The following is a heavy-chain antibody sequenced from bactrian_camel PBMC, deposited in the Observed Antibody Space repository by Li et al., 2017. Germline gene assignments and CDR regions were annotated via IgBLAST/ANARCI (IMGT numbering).Heavy chain of an antibody. J-gene: IGHJ6*01. D-gene: IGHD6*01. CDR1: GYAGSRKY. Sequence: QLVESGGGSVQAGGSLRLACAASGYAGSRKYMAWFRQAPGKEREGVAAISPLNTYYADSMKDRFTISQDNAKNTINLELNSLKTEDTAMYYCTRHRGLAVPAGSFDYWAQGTQVTVS. CDR3: TRHRGLAVPAGSFDY. CDR2: ISPLNT. V-gene: IGHV3S53*01.